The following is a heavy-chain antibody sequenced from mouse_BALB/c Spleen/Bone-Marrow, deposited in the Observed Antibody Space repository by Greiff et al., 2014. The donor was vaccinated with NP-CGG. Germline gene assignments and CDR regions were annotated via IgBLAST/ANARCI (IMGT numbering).Heavy chain of an antibody. Sequence: QVQLKESGPGLVAPSQSLSNTCTVSGFSLTSYDVYWARQPPGKGLEWLGVIWAGGSTNYNSGLMSRLSISKDNSKSQVLLKMNSLQTDDTAMYYCARVYGSSYDPYYYAMDYWGQGTSVTVSS. J-gene: IGHJ4*01. CDR2: IWAGGST. CDR1: GFSLTSYD. CDR3: ARVYGSSYDPYYYAMDY. D-gene: IGHD1-1*01. V-gene: IGHV2-9*02.